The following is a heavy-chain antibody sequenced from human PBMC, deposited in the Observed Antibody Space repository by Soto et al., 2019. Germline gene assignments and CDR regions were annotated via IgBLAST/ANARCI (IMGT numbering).Heavy chain of an antibody. V-gene: IGHV3-21*01. D-gene: IGHD3-22*01. CDR1: GFTFSSYS. CDR2: ISSSSSYI. CDR3: ARLTDYDSSGYYCY. Sequence: EVQLVESGGGLVKPGGSLRLSCAASGFTFSSYSMNWVRQAPGKGLEWVSSISSSSSYIYYADSVKGRFTISRANAKNSLYLQMNRLRAEDTAVYYCARLTDYDSSGYYCYWGQGTLVTVSS. J-gene: IGHJ4*02.